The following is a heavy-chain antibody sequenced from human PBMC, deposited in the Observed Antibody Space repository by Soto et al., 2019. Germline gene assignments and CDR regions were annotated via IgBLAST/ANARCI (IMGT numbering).Heavy chain of an antibody. D-gene: IGHD7-27*01. Sequence: PSQTLSLTCVISGDSVSSNSAAWNWIRLSPSRGLEWLARTYYRSRWYNDYAVSVKSRITINPDTSKNQFSLQLNSVTPEDTAVYYCARVWGSPWDAFDIWGQGTMVTVSS. CDR3: ARVWGSPWDAFDI. CDR1: GDSVSSNSAA. V-gene: IGHV6-1*01. J-gene: IGHJ3*02. CDR2: TYYRSRWYN.